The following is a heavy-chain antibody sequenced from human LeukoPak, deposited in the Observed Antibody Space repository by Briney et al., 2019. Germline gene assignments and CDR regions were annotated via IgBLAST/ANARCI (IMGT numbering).Heavy chain of an antibody. CDR1: GDSFRSVKDY. D-gene: IGHD6-13*01. V-gene: IGHV4-39*07. CDR2: GDYSGGT. J-gene: IGHJ3*02. CDR3: ARGDEAAGTMFDAFDI. Sequence: ASETLSLTCSVSGDSFRSVKDYWAWIRQPPGKGLEWIASGDYSGGTYYNPSLESRVTISADMSKNQISLKLSSVTAADTAVYYCARGDEAAGTMFDAFDIWGQGTMVTVSS.